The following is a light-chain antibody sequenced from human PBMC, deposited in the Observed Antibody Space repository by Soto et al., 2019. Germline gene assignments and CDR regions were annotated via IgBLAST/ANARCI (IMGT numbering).Light chain of an antibody. CDR3: QQSYSTLRT. CDR1: QSISSY. Sequence: DIQMTQSPSSLSASVGDRVTITCRASQSISSYLNCYQHKPGKAPKLLIYAASSLLSGVPSRFSGSGSGTDFTLTISSLQPEDFATYYCQQSYSTLRTFGQGTKVEIK. CDR2: AAS. V-gene: IGKV1-39*01. J-gene: IGKJ1*01.